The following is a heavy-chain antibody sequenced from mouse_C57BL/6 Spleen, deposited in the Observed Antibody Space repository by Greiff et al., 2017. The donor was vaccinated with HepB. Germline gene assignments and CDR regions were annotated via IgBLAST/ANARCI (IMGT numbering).Heavy chain of an antibody. V-gene: IGHV1-15*01. CDR1: GYTFTDYE. J-gene: IGHJ1*03. CDR3: TRDYYGSSAFDV. CDR2: IDPETGGT. Sequence: VQVVESGAELVRPGASVTLSCKASGYTFTDYEMHWVKQTPVHGLEWIGAIDPETGGTAYNQKFKGKAILTADKSSSTAYMELRSLTSEDSAVYYCTRDYYGSSAFDVWGTGTTVTVSS. D-gene: IGHD1-1*01.